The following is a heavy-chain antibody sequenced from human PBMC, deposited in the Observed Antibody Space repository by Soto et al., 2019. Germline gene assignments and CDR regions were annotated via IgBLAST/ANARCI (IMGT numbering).Heavy chain of an antibody. D-gene: IGHD6-19*01. CDR2: INHSGST. V-gene: IGHV4-34*01. CDR1: GGSFSGYD. Sequence: PSETLSLTCAVYGGSFSGYDWSWIRQPPGKGLEWIGEINHSGSTNYNPSLKSRVTISVDTSKNNFSLKLSSVTAADTAVYYCARGGHSSGWYWWFDPWGQGTLVTVSS. CDR3: ARGGHSSGWYWWFDP. J-gene: IGHJ5*02.